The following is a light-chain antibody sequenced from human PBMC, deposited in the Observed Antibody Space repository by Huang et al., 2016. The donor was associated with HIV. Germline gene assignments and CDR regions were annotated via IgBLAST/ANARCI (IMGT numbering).Light chain of an antibody. Sequence: DIQMTQSPSSLSASVGDRVTITCWASQTINSYLHWYQQKPGKAPPLLIYAASNLQSGVPSRFSGGGSGTDFTLTISSLQPEDFATYYCQQTYSSPRTFGQGTKVDIK. CDR2: AAS. J-gene: IGKJ1*01. CDR1: QTINSY. CDR3: QQTYSSPRT. V-gene: IGKV1-39*01.